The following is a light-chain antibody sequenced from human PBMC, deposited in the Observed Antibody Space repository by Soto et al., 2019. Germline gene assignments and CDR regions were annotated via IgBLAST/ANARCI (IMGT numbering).Light chain of an antibody. CDR1: SSDVGGYNY. Sequence: QSVLTQPPSASGSPGQSVTISCTGTSSDVGGYNYVSWYQLHPGKAPKLMIYEVSKRPSGVPDRFSGFKSGNTASLTVSGLQAEDEADYYCSSYAGSNNYDVFGTGTKLTVL. V-gene: IGLV2-8*01. CDR3: SSYAGSNNYDV. CDR2: EVS. J-gene: IGLJ1*01.